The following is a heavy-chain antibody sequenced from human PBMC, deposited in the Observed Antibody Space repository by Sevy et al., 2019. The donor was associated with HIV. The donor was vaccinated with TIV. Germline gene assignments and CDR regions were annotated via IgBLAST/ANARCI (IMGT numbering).Heavy chain of an antibody. V-gene: IGHV3-7*03. CDR3: VRDKEVGASILDA. Sequence: GGSLRLSCVASGFNFRNFWMSWVRQAPGKGLECVADIKQDGSEASYVDSVKGPFTISRDNAKTSLYLQMNSLRDEDTCMYFCVRDKEVGASILDAWGQGTPVTVSS. D-gene: IGHD1-26*01. J-gene: IGHJ5*02. CDR1: GFNFRNFW. CDR2: IKQDGSEA.